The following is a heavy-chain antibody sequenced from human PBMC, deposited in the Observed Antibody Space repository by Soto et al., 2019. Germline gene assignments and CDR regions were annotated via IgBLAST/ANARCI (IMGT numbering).Heavy chain of an antibody. Sequence: GGSLRLSCAASGFTFSDYYMSWIRQAPGKGLEWVSYISSSGSTIYYADSVKGRFTISRDNAKNSLYLQMNSLRAEDTAVYYCARDIKVSPGLDAFAIWGQGTMVTVSS. CDR3: ARDIKVSPGLDAFAI. J-gene: IGHJ3*02. CDR1: GFTFSDYY. CDR2: ISSSGSTI. V-gene: IGHV3-11*01. D-gene: IGHD1-20*01.